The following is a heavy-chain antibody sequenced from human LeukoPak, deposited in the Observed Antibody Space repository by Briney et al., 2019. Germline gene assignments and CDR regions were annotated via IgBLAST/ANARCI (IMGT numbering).Heavy chain of an antibody. CDR2: INHSGST. D-gene: IGHD6-13*01. CDR1: GGSFSGYY. J-gene: IGHJ1*01. CDR3: ASGLKQYFQH. Sequence: SETLSLTCAVYGGSFSGYYWSWIRQPPGKGLEWIGEINHSGSTNYNPSLKSRVTISVDTSKNQFSLKLSSVTAADTAVYYCASGLKQYFQHWGQGTLVTVSS. V-gene: IGHV4-34*01.